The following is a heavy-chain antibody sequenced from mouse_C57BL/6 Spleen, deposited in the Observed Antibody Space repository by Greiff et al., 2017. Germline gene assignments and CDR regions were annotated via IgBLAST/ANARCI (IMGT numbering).Heavy chain of an antibody. CDR3: ARHEEGYYGSRYYAMDY. Sequence: QVQLQQSGAELVKPGASVKLSCKASGYTFTEYTIHWVKQRSGQGLAWIGWFYPGSGSIKYNENFKDKVTLTAAKSSSTVDMELSRMTSEVSAVYVCARHEEGYYGSRYYAMDYWGQGTSVTVSS. J-gene: IGHJ4*01. CDR2: FYPGSGSI. V-gene: IGHV1-62-2*01. D-gene: IGHD1-1*01. CDR1: GYTFTEYT.